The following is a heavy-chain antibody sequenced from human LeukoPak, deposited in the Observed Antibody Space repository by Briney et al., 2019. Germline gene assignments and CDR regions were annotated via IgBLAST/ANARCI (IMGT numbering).Heavy chain of an antibody. D-gene: IGHD3-3*01. V-gene: IGHV4-39*01. Sequence: SETLSLTCTVSGGSISSSSYYWGWVRQPPGKGLEWIGSIYYSGSTYYNPSLKSRVTISVDTSKNQFSLKLSSVTAAGTAVYYCAATRNYDFWSGLNMDVWGKGTTVTVSS. CDR1: GGSISSSSYY. CDR2: IYYSGST. CDR3: AATRNYDFWSGLNMDV. J-gene: IGHJ6*03.